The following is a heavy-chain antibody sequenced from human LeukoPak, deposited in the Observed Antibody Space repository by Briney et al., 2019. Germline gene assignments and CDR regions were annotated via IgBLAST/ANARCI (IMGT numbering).Heavy chain of an antibody. CDR3: ARDNWNYGSSMDV. V-gene: IGHV4-59*01. Sequence: PSETLSLTCTVSGGSISSYYWSWIRQPPGNRLEWIGYIYYSGSTNYNPSLKSRVTISVDTSKNQFSLKLSSVTAADTAVYYCARDNWNYGSSMDVWGQGTTVTVSS. J-gene: IGHJ6*02. D-gene: IGHD1-7*01. CDR2: IYYSGST. CDR1: GGSISSYY.